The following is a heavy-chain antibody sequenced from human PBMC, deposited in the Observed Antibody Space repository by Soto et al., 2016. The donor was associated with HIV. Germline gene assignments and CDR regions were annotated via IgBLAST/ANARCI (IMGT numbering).Heavy chain of an antibody. D-gene: IGHD3-22*01. CDR1: GFTFSSYA. CDR3: AKDYDSSGYYYVAFDY. J-gene: IGHJ4*02. V-gene: IGHV3-23*01. CDR2: ISGSGGST. Sequence: EVQLLESGGGLVQPGGSLRLSCAASGFTFSSYAMSWVRQAPGKGLEWVSAISGSGGSTYYADSVKGRFTISRDNSKNTLYLQMNSLRAEDTAVYYCAKDYDSSGYYYVAFDYWGQGTLVTVSS.